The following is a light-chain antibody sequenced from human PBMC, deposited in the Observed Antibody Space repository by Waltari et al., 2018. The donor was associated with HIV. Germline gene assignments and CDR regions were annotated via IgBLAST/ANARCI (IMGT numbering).Light chain of an antibody. CDR2: NTD. CDR3: LLYMASGRV. J-gene: IGLJ3*02. Sequence: QTVVTQEPSFSVSPGGTITLTCGLSSGSVSSAYYPSWYQQTTGQPPRTLIYNTDTRSSGVPDRFSGSIVGNEAALTITGAQSEEESDYYCLLYMASGRVFGGGTRLTVL. CDR1: SGSVSSAYY. V-gene: IGLV8-61*01.